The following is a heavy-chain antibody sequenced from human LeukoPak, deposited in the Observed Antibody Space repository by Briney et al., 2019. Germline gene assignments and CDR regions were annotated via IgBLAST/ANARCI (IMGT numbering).Heavy chain of an antibody. V-gene: IGHV4-34*01. D-gene: IGHD1-26*01. CDR1: GGSFSGYY. J-gene: IGHJ6*03. Sequence: SETLSLTCAVYGGSFSGYYWSWIRQPPGKGLEWIGEINHSGSTNYNPSLKSRVTISVDTSKNQFSLKLSSVTAADTAVYYCARGDFLSGSYYSLPPYYYYYYMDVWGKGTTVTVSS. CDR2: INHSGST. CDR3: ARGDFLSGSYYSLPPYYYYYYMDV.